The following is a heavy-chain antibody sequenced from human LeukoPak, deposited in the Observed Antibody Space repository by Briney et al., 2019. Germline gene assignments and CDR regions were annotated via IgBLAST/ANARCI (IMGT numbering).Heavy chain of an antibody. CDR3: EKGAHYGSGADYFDY. J-gene: IGHJ4*02. V-gene: IGHV3-23*01. Sequence: PGGSLRLSCAASGFTFRSSAMSWVRQAPGKGPEWVSAISGSGDSTYYADSVKGRFTISRDNSKNTLYMQMNSLRAEDTAVYYCEKGAHYGSGADYFDYWGQGTLVTVSS. CDR1: GFTFRSSA. D-gene: IGHD3-10*01. CDR2: ISGSGDST.